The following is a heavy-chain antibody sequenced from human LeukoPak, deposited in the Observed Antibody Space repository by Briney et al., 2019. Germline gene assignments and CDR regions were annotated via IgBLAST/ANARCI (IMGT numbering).Heavy chain of an antibody. CDR2: IYYSGST. V-gene: IGHV4-39*01. D-gene: IGHD3-10*01. CDR3: ARLNYYGSGSYYRGSQRAFDY. J-gene: IGHJ4*02. CDR1: GGSISSSSYY. Sequence: SETLSLTCTVSGGSISSSSYYWGWIRQPPGKGLEWFGGIYYSGSTYYNPSLKSRVTISVDTSKNQFSLKLSSVTAADTAVYYCARLNYYGSGSYYRGSQRAFDYWGQGTLVTVSS.